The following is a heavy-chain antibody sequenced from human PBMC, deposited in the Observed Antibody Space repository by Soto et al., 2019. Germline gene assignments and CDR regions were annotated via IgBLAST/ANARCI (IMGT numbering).Heavy chain of an antibody. CDR2: IYYSGTT. CDR3: ARLIRCKTTSCYFDS. D-gene: IGHD2-2*01. V-gene: IGHV4-39*01. Sequence: QLQLQESGPGLVKPSETLSLTCTVSGGSISSSSYYWAWVRQPPGKGLEWIGSIYYSGTTYYNPSLKSRVTISEDTSKNQFSLKLSSVTAADTAAFYCARLIRCKTTSCYFDSWGQGTLVTVSS. CDR1: GGSISSSSYY. J-gene: IGHJ4*02.